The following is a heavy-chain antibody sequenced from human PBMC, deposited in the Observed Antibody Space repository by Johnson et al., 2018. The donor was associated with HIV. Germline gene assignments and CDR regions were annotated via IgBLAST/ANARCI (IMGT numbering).Heavy chain of an antibody. V-gene: IGHV3-66*01. D-gene: IGHD6-19*01. CDR1: GFTVSSNY. J-gene: IGHJ3*02. CDR3: ARGGWANDAFDI. Sequence: VQLVESGGGVVRPGGSLRLSCAASGFTVSSNYMSWVRQAPGKGLEWVSVIYSGGSTYYADTVKGRFTISRDNAENSLYLQMNSLRAGDTAVYYCARGGWANDAFDIWGQGTMVTVSS. CDR2: IYSGGST.